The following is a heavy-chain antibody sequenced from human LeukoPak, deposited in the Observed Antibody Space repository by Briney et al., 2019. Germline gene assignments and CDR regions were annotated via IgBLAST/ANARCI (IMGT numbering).Heavy chain of an antibody. V-gene: IGHV3-21*04. Sequence: GGSLRLSCAASGFTFSSYSMNWVRQAPGKGLEWVSSISSSSSYICYADSVKGRFTISRDNAKNSLYLQMNSLRAEDTAVYYCARVGGSYADGEFDYWGQGTLVTVSS. CDR2: ISSSSSYI. CDR3: ARVGGSYADGEFDY. J-gene: IGHJ4*02. CDR1: GFTFSSYS. D-gene: IGHD1-26*01.